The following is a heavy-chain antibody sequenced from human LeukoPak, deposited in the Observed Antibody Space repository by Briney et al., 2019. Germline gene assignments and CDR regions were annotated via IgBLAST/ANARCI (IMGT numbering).Heavy chain of an antibody. CDR3: GRLNEADSA. V-gene: IGHV3-74*01. J-gene: IGHJ5*02. CDR2: IKSDGTET. Sequence: GGSLRLSCAVSGFTFSSYWMHWVRQAPGKGLVWVSRIKSDGTETYYADSVQGRFIISRDNAKNTLYLQMNSLRVEDTAVYYCGRLNEADSAWGQGTLVTVSS. CDR1: GFTFSSYW. D-gene: IGHD1-1*01.